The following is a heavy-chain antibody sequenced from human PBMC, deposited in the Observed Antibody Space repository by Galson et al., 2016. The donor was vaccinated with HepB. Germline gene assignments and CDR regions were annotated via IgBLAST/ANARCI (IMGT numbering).Heavy chain of an antibody. Sequence: SPRLSCAASGFIFSRYAMAWVRQAPGKGLEWVSGISYHALSTYYADSVKGRFSISRDNSKDTLWLHMKSLRAEDTALYYCAKVHDYSRYWQNKYYMDVWGKGASVTVSS. V-gene: IGHV3-23*01. J-gene: IGHJ6*03. D-gene: IGHD3-22*01. CDR3: AKVHDYSRYWQNKYYMDV. CDR2: ISYHALST. CDR1: GFIFSRYA.